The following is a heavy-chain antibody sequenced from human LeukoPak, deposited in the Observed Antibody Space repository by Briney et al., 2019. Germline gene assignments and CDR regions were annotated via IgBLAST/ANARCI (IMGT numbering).Heavy chain of an antibody. V-gene: IGHV4-38-2*02. CDR2: INHSGST. Sequence: SETLSLTCTVSGYSISSGYYWSWIRQPPGKGLEWIGEINHSGSTNDNPSLKSRGTISVDTSKNQFSLKLSSVTAADTAVYYCARGNTRNYYGSGRPFDPWGQGTLVTVSS. CDR1: GYSISSGYY. J-gene: IGHJ5*02. D-gene: IGHD3-10*01. CDR3: ARGNTRNYYGSGRPFDP.